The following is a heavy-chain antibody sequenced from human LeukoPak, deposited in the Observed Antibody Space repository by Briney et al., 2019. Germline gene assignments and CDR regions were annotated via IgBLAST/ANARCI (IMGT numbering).Heavy chain of an antibody. J-gene: IGHJ6*02. CDR3: ARLKVTTEYYYNMDV. CDR2: ISSSGTTT. CDR1: GLIFSNYE. V-gene: IGHV3-48*03. D-gene: IGHD1-14*01. Sequence: GGSLRLPCAASGLIFSNYEMNWVRQAPGKGLEWVSYISSSGTTTYYADSVKGRFTISRDNAKNSLYLQMNSLRAEDTAVYFCARLKVTTEYYYNMDVWGQGTTVTVSS.